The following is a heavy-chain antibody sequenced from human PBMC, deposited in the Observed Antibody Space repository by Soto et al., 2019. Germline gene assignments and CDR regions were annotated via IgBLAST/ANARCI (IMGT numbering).Heavy chain of an antibody. V-gene: IGHV4-31*03. CDR3: KASPAAGPSTPYYYMDV. J-gene: IGHJ6*03. CDR1: GGSISSGGYY. D-gene: IGHD6-13*01. CDR2: IYYSGST. Sequence: PSETLSLTCTVSGGSISSGGYYWSWIRQHPGKGLEWIGYIYYSGSTYYNPSLKSRVTISVDTSKNQFSLKLSSVTAADTAVYYCKASPAAGPSTPYYYMDVWGKGTTVTVSS.